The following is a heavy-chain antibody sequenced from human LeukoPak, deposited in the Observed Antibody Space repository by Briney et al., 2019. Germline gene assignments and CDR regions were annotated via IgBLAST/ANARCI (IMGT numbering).Heavy chain of an antibody. J-gene: IGHJ3*02. CDR1: GFTFSSYA. V-gene: IGHV3-23*01. CDR3: AKDLNYYGSGSPDAFDI. CDR2: ISGSGGST. D-gene: IGHD3-10*01. Sequence: GGSLRLSCAASGFTFSSYAMSWVRQAPGKGLEWVSAISGSGGSTYYADSVKGRFTISRDNSKNTLYLQMNSLRAEDTTVYYCAKDLNYYGSGSPDAFDIWGQGTMVTVSS.